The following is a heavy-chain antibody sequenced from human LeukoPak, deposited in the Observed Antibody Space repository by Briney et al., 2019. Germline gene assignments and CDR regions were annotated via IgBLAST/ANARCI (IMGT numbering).Heavy chain of an antibody. CDR1: GSSIRSAYY. CDR3: AARNLRGLFDY. D-gene: IGHD3-10*01. V-gene: IGHV4-38-2*02. Sequence: SETLSLTCTVSGSSIRSAYYWGWIRQPPGKGLEWIGNIYDSGSTYYNPSLKTRVAISLDTSKNQFSLKLSSVTAADTAVYYCAARNLRGLFDYWGQGTLVTVSS. CDR2: IYDSGST. J-gene: IGHJ4*02.